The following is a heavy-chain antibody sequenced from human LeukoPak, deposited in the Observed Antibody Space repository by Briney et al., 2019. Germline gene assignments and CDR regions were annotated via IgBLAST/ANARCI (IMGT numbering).Heavy chain of an antibody. J-gene: IGHJ4*02. CDR3: ATVRLYDFWGGTLNYYFDY. CDR2: ISAYNGNT. V-gene: IGHV1-18*01. Sequence: ASVKVSCKASGYTFTSYGISWVRQAPGQGLEWMGWISAYNGNTNYAQKLQGRVTMTTDTSTSTAYMELRSLRSDDTAVHYCATVRLYDFWGGTLNYYFDYWGQGTLVTVSS. D-gene: IGHD3-3*01. CDR1: GYTFTSYG.